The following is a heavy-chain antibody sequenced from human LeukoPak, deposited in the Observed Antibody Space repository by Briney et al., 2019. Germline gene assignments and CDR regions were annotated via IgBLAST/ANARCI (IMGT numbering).Heavy chain of an antibody. Sequence: GGSLRLSCAASGFTFSSSAMSWVRQAPGKGLEWVSSISGSGSGGSTYYADSVKGRFTISRDNSKNTLYLQMNSLRAEDTAVYYCAKSGYNRFDYWGQGTLVTVSS. CDR3: AKSGYNRFDY. D-gene: IGHD5-24*01. V-gene: IGHV3-23*01. CDR2: ISGSGSGGST. J-gene: IGHJ4*02. CDR1: GFTFSSSA.